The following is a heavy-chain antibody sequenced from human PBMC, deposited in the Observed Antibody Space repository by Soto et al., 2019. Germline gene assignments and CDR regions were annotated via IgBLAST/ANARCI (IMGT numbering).Heavy chain of an antibody. CDR1: GFTFSSYA. V-gene: IGHV3-23*01. J-gene: IGHJ4*02. CDR3: ARDKAYGDSEDY. CDR2: ISGSGGST. D-gene: IGHD4-17*01. Sequence: EVQLLESGGGLVQPGGSLRLSCAASGFTFSSYAMSWVRQAPGKGLEWVSAISGSGGSTYYADSVKGRFTISRDNSKNTLYLQMNSLRAEDTAVYYCARDKAYGDSEDYWGQGTLVTVSS.